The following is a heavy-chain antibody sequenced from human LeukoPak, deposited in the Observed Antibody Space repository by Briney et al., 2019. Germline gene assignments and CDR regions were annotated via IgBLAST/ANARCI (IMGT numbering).Heavy chain of an antibody. Sequence: PSETLSLTCAVYGGSFSGSYWSWIRQPPGKGLEWIGEINHSGSTNYNPSLKSRVTISLDTSKNQFSLKLSSVTAADTAVYYCARGSKGTTLVRGADPRVYGMDVWGKGTTVTVSS. V-gene: IGHV4-34*01. CDR1: GGSFSGSY. CDR3: ARGSKGTTLVRGADPRVYGMDV. CDR2: INHSGST. D-gene: IGHD3-10*01. J-gene: IGHJ6*04.